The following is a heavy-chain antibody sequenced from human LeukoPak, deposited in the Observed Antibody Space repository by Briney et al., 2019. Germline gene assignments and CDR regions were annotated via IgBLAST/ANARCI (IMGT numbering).Heavy chain of an antibody. Sequence: SETLSLTCTVSGYSISSGYYWGWIRQPPGKGLEWIGSIYHSGSTYYNPSLKSRVTISVDTSKNQFSLKLSSVTAADTAVYYCARLVRGVGYWYFDLWGRGTLVTVSS. V-gene: IGHV4-38-2*02. D-gene: IGHD3-10*01. CDR1: GYSISSGYY. CDR2: IYHSGST. CDR3: ARLVRGVGYWYFDL. J-gene: IGHJ2*01.